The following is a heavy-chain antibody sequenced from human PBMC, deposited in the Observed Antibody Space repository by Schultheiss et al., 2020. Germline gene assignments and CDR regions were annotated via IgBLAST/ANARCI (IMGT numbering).Heavy chain of an antibody. D-gene: IGHD3-10*01. CDR1: GFTFSSYS. J-gene: IGHJ4*02. CDR2: IKQDGSEK. V-gene: IGHV3-7*01. Sequence: GGSLRLSCAASGFTFSSYSMNWVRQAPGKGLEWVANIKQDGSEKYYVDSVKGRFTISRDNAKNSLYLLMNSLRAEDTAVYYCARPVRGVLDYWGQGTLVTVSS. CDR3: ARPVRGVLDY.